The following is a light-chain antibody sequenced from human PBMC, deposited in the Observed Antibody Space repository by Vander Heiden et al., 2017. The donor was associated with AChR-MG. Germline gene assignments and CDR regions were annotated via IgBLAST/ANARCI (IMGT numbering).Light chain of an antibody. J-gene: IGLJ2*01. CDR3: AAWDDSLSGVV. CDR1: SSNVGSNY. CDR2: RNN. V-gene: IGLV1-47*01. Sequence: SVLTQPPSSSGTPAQRVTIACSGSSSNVGSNYVDWYQQHPGTAPKLLIYRNNQRPSGVPDRFSGSKSGTSASLAISGLRSEDEADYYCAAWDDSLSGVVFGGGTKLTVL.